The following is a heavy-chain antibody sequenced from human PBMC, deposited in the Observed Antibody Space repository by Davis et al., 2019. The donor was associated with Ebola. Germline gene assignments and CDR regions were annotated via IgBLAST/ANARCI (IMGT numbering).Heavy chain of an antibody. CDR2: ISPNRGKT. D-gene: IGHD6-13*01. Sequence: ASVKVSCKASGYAFRNYGIHWVRQAPGQGLEWMGWISPNRGKTNYEQKFQGRVTTTQDTSTTTAYIDLRNLTADDTAFYYCARAIAAAGFPGIDYWGQGTLVTVSS. CDR1: GYAFRNYG. CDR3: ARAIAAAGFPGIDY. V-gene: IGHV1-18*01. J-gene: IGHJ4*02.